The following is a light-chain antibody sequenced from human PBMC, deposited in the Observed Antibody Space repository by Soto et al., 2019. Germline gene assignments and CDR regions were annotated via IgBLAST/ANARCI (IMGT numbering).Light chain of an antibody. CDR3: QQYNSYSAT. CDR2: KAS. Sequence: DIQMTQSPSTLSASVGDRVTITCRASRSASDWLAWYQQRPGEAPRMLISKASTLESGVPSRFNGSGSGTHFTLTSTNLQPDDSATYYCQQYNSYSATFGQGTKVEIK. V-gene: IGKV1-5*03. J-gene: IGKJ1*01. CDR1: RSASDW.